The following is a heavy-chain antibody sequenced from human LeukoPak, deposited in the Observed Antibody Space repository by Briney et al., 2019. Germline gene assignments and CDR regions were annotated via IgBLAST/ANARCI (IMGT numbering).Heavy chain of an antibody. CDR3: ARAARADCTSPTCHSWLAP. CDR2: INSDGSTT. J-gene: IGHJ5*02. D-gene: IGHD2/OR15-2a*01. V-gene: IGHV3-74*01. Sequence: PGGSLRLSCAASGFTLSNSWIHWVRQAPGQGLVWVSRINSDGSTTTYADSVKGRFTISRDNAKNTLYLQMNSLRAEDTAVYYCARAARADCTSPTCHSWLAPWGQGTQVTVSS. CDR1: GFTLSNSW.